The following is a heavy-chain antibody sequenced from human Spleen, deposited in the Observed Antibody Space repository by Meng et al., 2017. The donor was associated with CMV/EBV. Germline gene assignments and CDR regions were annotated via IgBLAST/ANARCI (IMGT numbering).Heavy chain of an antibody. D-gene: IGHD6-6*01. Sequence: VSSNRAAWNWIRQYPSRGLEWLGRTYYRSKWYNDYAVSVRGRITINPDTSKNQFSLHLTSVTPEDTAVYYCTAARVTIVTVDAFDIWGQGTMVTVSS. J-gene: IGHJ3*02. CDR2: TYYRSKWYN. CDR1: VSSNRAA. V-gene: IGHV6-1*01. CDR3: TAARVTIVTVDAFDI.